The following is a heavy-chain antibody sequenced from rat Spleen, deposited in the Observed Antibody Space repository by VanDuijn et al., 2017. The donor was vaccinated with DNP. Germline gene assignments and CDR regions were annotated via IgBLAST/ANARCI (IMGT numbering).Heavy chain of an antibody. CDR1: GFTFSNYG. Sequence: EVQLVESGGGVVQPGKSLKLSCAASGFTFSNYGMAWVRQAPTKGLEWVASISTGGGNTYYRDSVKGRFTISRDNEKNTQYLQMDSLRSEDTATYYCARDPPITMMVLDFWGPGTMVTVSS. CDR3: ARDPPITMMVLDF. J-gene: IGHJ1*01. D-gene: IGHD1-12*03. V-gene: IGHV5S13*01. CDR2: ISTGGGNT.